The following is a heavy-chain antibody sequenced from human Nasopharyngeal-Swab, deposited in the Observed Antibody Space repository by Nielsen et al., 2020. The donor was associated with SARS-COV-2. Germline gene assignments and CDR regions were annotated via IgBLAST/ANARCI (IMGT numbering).Heavy chain of an antibody. V-gene: IGHV3-30*03. CDR3: ARDAPAHYGAFY. Sequence: GGSLRLSCAASGLAFSSFGMHWVRQAPDKGLEWVAFIAHDASNEYYGDSVKGRFSISRDSSKNTLYLQMDSLRGEDTAVYYCARDAPAHYGAFYWGRGTLVTVSS. J-gene: IGHJ4*02. D-gene: IGHD4-17*01. CDR2: IAHDASNE. CDR1: GLAFSSFG.